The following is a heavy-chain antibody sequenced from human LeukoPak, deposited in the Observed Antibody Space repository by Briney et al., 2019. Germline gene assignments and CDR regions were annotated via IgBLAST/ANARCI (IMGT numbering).Heavy chain of an antibody. CDR3: ARDRMLVRIAAAGLPGY. V-gene: IGHV1-3*01. J-gene: IGHJ4*02. CDR1: GYTFTSYG. CDR2: INAGNGNT. Sequence: ASVKVSCKASGYTFTSYGISWVRQAPGQRLEWMGWINAGNGNTKYSQKFQGRVTITRDTSASTAYMELSSLRSEDTAVYYCARDRMLVRIAAAGLPGYWGQGTLVTVSS. D-gene: IGHD6-13*01.